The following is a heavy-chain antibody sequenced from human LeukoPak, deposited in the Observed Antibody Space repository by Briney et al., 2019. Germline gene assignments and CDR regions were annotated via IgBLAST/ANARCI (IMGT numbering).Heavy chain of an antibody. Sequence: SETLSLTCTVSGGSISNYYWSWIRQPPGKGLEWIGYIYYSGNTNYNASLKGRVTISVDTSKNQFSLNLYFVTAADTAVYYCARVFDSGSQAYFYYMDVWGKGTTVTIFS. CDR3: ARVFDSGSQAYFYYMDV. V-gene: IGHV4-59*01. CDR2: IYYSGNT. CDR1: GGSISNYY. J-gene: IGHJ6*03. D-gene: IGHD3-10*01.